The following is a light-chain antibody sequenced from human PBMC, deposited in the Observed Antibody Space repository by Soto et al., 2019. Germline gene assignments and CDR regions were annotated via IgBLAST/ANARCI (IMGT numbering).Light chain of an antibody. J-gene: IGKJ5*01. V-gene: IGKV3-20*01. CDR1: QRVGSS. Sequence: SLASSACNKGERLTXTGRASQRVGSSLNWYQQKPGQAHRLLISGASSWPTGVTSRFSGSGSGTDFTLTTSRLEPEDFALYYCQQCVTTAIPFAQRTRMEIK. CDR3: QQCVTTAIP. CDR2: GAS.